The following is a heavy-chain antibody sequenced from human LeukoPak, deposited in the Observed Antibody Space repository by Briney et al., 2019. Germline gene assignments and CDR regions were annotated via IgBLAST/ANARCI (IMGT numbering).Heavy chain of an antibody. CDR1: GGSFSGYY. CDR3: ARGPRRLLWFGEPTQTSYYFDY. D-gene: IGHD3-10*01. CDR2: INHSGST. V-gene: IGHV4-34*01. J-gene: IGHJ4*02. Sequence: PSETLPLTCAVYGGSFSGYYWSWIRQPPGKGLEWIGEINHSGSTNYNPSLKSRVTISVDTSKNQFSLKLSSVTAADTAVYYCARGPRRLLWFGEPTQTSYYFDYWGQGTLVTVSS.